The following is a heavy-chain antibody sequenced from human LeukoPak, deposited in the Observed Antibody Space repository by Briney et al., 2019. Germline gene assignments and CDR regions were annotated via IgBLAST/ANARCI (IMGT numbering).Heavy chain of an antibody. CDR1: GFTFSSYW. Sequence: GGSLRLSCAASGFTFSSYWMSWVRQAPGKGLEWVANIKQDGSEKYYVDSVKGRFTISRDNAKDSLYLQMNSLRAEDTAVYYCARDFRVEHIVVVPAAMPANSSSWPLDYWGQGTLVTVSS. CDR3: ARDFRVEHIVVVPAAMPANSSSWPLDY. CDR2: IKQDGSEK. V-gene: IGHV3-7*01. D-gene: IGHD2-2*01. J-gene: IGHJ4*02.